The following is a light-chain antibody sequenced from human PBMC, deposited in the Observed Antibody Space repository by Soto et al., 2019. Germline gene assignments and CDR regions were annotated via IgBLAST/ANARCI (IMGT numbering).Light chain of an antibody. V-gene: IGLV2-14*01. CDR3: SSYTSSSTRV. Sequence: QSALTQPASVSGSPGQSITISCTGTSSDVGGYNYVSWYQQHPGKAPKLMIYEVSNRPSGVSNRFSGSKSGNTASLPISGLQAEDGADYYCSSYTSSSTRVFGGGTKLTVL. CDR1: SSDVGGYNY. CDR2: EVS. J-gene: IGLJ3*02.